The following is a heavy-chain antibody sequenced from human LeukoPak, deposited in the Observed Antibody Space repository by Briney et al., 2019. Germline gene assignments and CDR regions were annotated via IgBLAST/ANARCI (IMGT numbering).Heavy chain of an antibody. CDR3: ARGSVGATSVFDY. Sequence: ASVKVSCKASGYTFTGYYMHWVRQAPGQGLEWMGWINPNSGGTNYAQKFQGRVTMTRDTSISTAYMELSRLRSDDTAVYYCARGSVGATSVFDYWGQGTLVTVSS. CDR2: INPNSGGT. J-gene: IGHJ4*02. D-gene: IGHD1-26*01. V-gene: IGHV1-2*02. CDR1: GYTFTGYY.